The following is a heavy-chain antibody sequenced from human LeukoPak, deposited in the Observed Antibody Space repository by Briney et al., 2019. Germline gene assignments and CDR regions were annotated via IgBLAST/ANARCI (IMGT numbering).Heavy chain of an antibody. CDR1: GFTFSSYA. D-gene: IGHD1-7*01. J-gene: IGHJ4*02. V-gene: IGHV3-30-3*01. CDR2: ISYDGSNK. CDR3: ARGARRITGTTGGFDY. Sequence: PGGSLRLSRAASGFTFSSYAMHWVRQAPGKGLEWVAVISYDGSNKYYADSVKGRFTISRDNSKNTLYLQMNSLRAEDTAVHYCARGARRITGTTGGFDYWGQGTLVTVSS.